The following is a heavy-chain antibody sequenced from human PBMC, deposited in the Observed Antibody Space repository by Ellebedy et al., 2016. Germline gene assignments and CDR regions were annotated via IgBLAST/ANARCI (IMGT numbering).Heavy chain of an antibody. CDR1: GFTFSNYV. D-gene: IGHD4-17*01. CDR3: YYGHYSGS. V-gene: IGHV3-23*01. Sequence: GESLKISXTASGFTFSNYVMSWVRQAPGGGLEWISTISGGGDTTVSADSVKGRFTISRDNFRNTLYLQMNSLRAEDTAVYYCYYGHYSGSWGQGTLVTVSS. CDR2: ISGGGDTT. J-gene: IGHJ4*02.